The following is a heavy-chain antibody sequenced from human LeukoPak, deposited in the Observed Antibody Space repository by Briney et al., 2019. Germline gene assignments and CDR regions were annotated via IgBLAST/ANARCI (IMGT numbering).Heavy chain of an antibody. D-gene: IGHD6-13*01. J-gene: IGHJ4*02. V-gene: IGHV3-23*01. CDR1: GFTFSSYA. Sequence: GGSLRLSCAASGFTFSSYAMSWVRQAPEKGLEWVSTISGSGGGTYYADSVKGRFTISRDDSKNSLYLQMNSLRAEDTAVYYCARDSSSWYGGCWGQGTLVTVSS. CDR3: ARDSSSWYGGC. CDR2: ISGSGGGT.